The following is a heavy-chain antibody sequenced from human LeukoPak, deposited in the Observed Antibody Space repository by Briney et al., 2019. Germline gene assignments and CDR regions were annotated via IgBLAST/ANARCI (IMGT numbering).Heavy chain of an antibody. CDR2: INSDGSST. J-gene: IGHJ4*02. CDR3: ARGGLYYYDSSGYPDY. D-gene: IGHD3-22*01. V-gene: IGHV3-74*01. CDR1: GFTFSSYW. Sequence: GRSLRLSCAASGFTFSSYWMHWVRQAPGKGLVSVSRINSDGSSTSYADSVKGRFTISRDNAKNTLYLQMNSLRAEDTAVYYCARGGLYYYDSSGYPDYWGQGTLVTVSS.